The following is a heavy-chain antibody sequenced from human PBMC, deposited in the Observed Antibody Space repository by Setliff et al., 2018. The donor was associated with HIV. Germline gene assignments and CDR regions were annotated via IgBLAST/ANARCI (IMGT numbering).Heavy chain of an antibody. CDR2: IIPIFGTA. Sequence: ASVKVSCKASGDTFSTYAITWVRQAPGQGLEWMGGIIPIFGTANYAQKFQGRVTITTDESTTTAYMELSSLTSDDTAVYYCARGSYYYDSSGYQPYYFDCWGQGTLVTVSS. CDR1: GDTFSTYA. V-gene: IGHV1-69*05. J-gene: IGHJ4*02. D-gene: IGHD3-22*01. CDR3: ARGSYYYDSSGYQPYYFDC.